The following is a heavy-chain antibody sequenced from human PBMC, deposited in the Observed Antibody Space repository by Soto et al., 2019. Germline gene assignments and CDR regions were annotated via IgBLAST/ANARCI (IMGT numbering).Heavy chain of an antibody. Sequence: SVKVSCKASGGTFSSYAISWVRQAPRQGLEWMGGIIPIFGTANYAQKFQGRVTITADKSTSTAYMELSSLRSEDTAVYYCARTLVGATKIYYCGMDVWGQGTTVTVSS. CDR2: IIPIFGTA. CDR1: GGTFSSYA. V-gene: IGHV1-69*06. D-gene: IGHD1-26*01. CDR3: ARTLVGATKIYYCGMDV. J-gene: IGHJ6*02.